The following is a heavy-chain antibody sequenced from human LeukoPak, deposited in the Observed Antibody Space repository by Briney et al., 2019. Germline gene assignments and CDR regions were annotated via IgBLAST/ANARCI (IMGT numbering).Heavy chain of an antibody. J-gene: IGHJ4*02. V-gene: IGHV4-59*01. D-gene: IGHD5-12*01. CDR2: THYNGST. CDR3: ARGFRGYSGYDWYFDY. CDR1: GGSISSYL. Sequence: SETLSLICTVSGGSISSYLWNWIRQPPGKGLEWIGYTHYNGSTNYNPSLKSRVTMSLDTSKNQFSLKLSSVTAADTAVYYCARGFRGYSGYDWYFDYWGQGILVTVSS.